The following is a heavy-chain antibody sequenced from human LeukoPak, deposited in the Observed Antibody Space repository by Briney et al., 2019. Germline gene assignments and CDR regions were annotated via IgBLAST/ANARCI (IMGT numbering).Heavy chain of an antibody. J-gene: IGHJ4*02. Sequence: GGSLRLSCEASGFTFSRHWMSWVRQVPGKRLEWVANINQDGRETYYLDSVKGRFTISRDNAKNSLFLQMNSLRVEDTAVYYCAKSGLSRFDYWSQGTLVTVSS. CDR1: GFTFSRHW. V-gene: IGHV3-7*03. D-gene: IGHD4/OR15-4a*01. CDR2: INQDGRET. CDR3: AKSGLSRFDY.